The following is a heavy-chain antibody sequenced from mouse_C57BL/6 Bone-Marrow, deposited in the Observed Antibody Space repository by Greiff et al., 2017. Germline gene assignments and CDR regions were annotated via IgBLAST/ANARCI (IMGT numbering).Heavy chain of an antibody. CDR3: ARKAYYFDY. Sequence: QVQLQQPGAELVKPGASVKLSCKASGYTFTSYWMQWVKQRPGQGLEWIGEIDPSDSYTNYNQKFKGKATLTVDTSSSTAYMQLSSLTSEDSAVYYCARKAYYFDYWGQGTTRTVSA. V-gene: IGHV1-50*01. CDR2: IDPSDSYT. J-gene: IGHJ2*01. CDR1: GYTFTSYW.